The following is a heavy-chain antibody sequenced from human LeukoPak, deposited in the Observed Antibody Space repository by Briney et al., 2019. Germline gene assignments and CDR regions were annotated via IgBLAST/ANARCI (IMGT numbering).Heavy chain of an antibody. D-gene: IGHD6-6*01. CDR3: ARHLPYSSSSYFNY. CDR1: GGSISSNNYY. CDR2: TFYSGNT. V-gene: IGHV4-39*01. J-gene: IGHJ4*02. Sequence: PSETLSLTCTVSGGSISSNNYYWGWIRQPPGKGLEWIGSTFYSGNTYYNPSLKSRVTISVDTSKNHFSLKLSSVTAADTAVYYCARHLPYSSSSYFNYWGQGTLVTVSS.